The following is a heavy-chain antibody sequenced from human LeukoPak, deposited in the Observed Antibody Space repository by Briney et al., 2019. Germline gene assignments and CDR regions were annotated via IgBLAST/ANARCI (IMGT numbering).Heavy chain of an antibody. D-gene: IGHD6-19*01. CDR1: GFTVRSNY. J-gene: IGHJ4*02. Sequence: GGSLRLSCAASGFTVRSNYMTWVRQAPGKGVEWVSLIYSGNITYYADSVKGRFTISRDNSKNTLYLQMNNLRAADTAVYYCARGGSDWSYYFDYWGQGTPVTVSS. CDR3: ARGGSDWSYYFDY. V-gene: IGHV3-66*01. CDR2: IYSGNIT.